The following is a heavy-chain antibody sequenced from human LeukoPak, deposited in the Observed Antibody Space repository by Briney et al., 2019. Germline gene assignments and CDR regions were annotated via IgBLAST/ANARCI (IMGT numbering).Heavy chain of an antibody. J-gene: IGHJ5*02. CDR3: ARTEKDIVVVPAARAMWFDP. CDR1: GGSISSGGYY. Sequence: SQTLSLTCTVSGGSISSGGYYWSWIRQHPGKGLEWIGYIYYSGSTYYNPSLKSRVTISVDTSKNQFSLKLSSVTAADTAVYYCARTEKDIVVVPAARAMWFDPWGQGTLATVSS. D-gene: IGHD2-2*01. CDR2: IYYSGST. V-gene: IGHV4-31*03.